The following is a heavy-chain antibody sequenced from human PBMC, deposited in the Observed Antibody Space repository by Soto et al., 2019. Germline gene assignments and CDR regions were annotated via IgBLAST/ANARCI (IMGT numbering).Heavy chain of an antibody. CDR1: GFTFRNYK. V-gene: IGHV3-21*01. Sequence: PGGSLRLSCVGSGFTFRNYKMNWVRQAPGQGLEWVSSISGSSTYIYYADSVRGRFTISRDNAKNSVHLQMNSLRVEDTAVYYCAREAVPPGTSFICWFDPWGQGTLVTVSS. D-gene: IGHD2-2*01. CDR3: AREAVPPGTSFICWFDP. CDR2: ISGSSTYI. J-gene: IGHJ5*02.